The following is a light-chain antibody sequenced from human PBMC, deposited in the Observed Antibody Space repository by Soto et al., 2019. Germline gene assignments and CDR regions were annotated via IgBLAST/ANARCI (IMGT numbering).Light chain of an antibody. J-gene: IGLJ1*01. V-gene: IGLV2-14*03. CDR3: SSYTSSSTRV. CDR2: DVS. Sequence: QSVLTQPASVSGSPGQSITISCTGTSSDVGGYNYVSWYQQHPGKAPKLMIFDVSNRPSGVSNRFSGSKPGNTASLTISGLQAEDEADYYCSSYTSSSTRVFGTGTKLTVL. CDR1: SSDVGGYNY.